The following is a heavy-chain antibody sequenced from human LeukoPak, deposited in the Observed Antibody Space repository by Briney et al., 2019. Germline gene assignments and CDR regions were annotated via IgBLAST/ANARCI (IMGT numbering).Heavy chain of an antibody. D-gene: IGHD1-7*01. V-gene: IGHV4-31*02. CDR2: IYYTGTT. CDR1: GGSRIIEKNN. CDR3: ARVQLELLVLGWIDP. J-gene: IGHJ5*02. Sequence: PSETLSLTCVVSGGSRIIEKNNWSWIRQHPGKGLEWIGYIYYTGTTDYKPSLKSPVTISIDTSNNQFALRLRSVTAADTAVYYCARVQLELLVLGWIDPWGQGTLVTVSS.